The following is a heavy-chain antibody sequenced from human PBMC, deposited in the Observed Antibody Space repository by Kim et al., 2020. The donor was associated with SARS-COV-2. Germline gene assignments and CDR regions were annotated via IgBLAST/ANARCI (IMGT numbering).Heavy chain of an antibody. Sequence: GGSLRLSCAASGFTFSGSAMHWVRQASGKGLEWVGRIRSKANSYATAYAASVKGRFTISRDDSKNTAYLQMNSLKTEDTAVYYCTRLEYSSSWYRGVNWFDPWGQGTLVTVSS. D-gene: IGHD6-13*01. J-gene: IGHJ5*02. CDR3: TRLEYSSSWYRGVNWFDP. V-gene: IGHV3-73*01. CDR2: IRSKANSYAT. CDR1: GFTFSGSA.